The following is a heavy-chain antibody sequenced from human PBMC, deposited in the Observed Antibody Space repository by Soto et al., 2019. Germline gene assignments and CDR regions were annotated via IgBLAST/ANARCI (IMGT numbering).Heavy chain of an antibody. CDR2: IIPIFGTA. V-gene: IGHV1-69*13. J-gene: IGHJ4*02. CDR3: ASLDY. CDR1: GGTFSSYA. Sequence: ASVKVSCKASGGTFSSYAISWVRQAPGQGLEWMGGIIPIFGTANYAQKFQGRVTITADESTTTANMEVSNLRSEDTPVYYCASLDYWGQGTLVTVSS.